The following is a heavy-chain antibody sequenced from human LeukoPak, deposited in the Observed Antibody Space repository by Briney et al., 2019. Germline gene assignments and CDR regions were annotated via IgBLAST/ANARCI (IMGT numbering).Heavy chain of an antibody. CDR2: FDPEDGET. CDR3: AKAEYSSPRGAFDI. V-gene: IGHV1-24*01. CDR1: GYTLTELS. Sequence: GASVKVSCKVSGYTLTELSMHWVRQAPGKGLEWMGGFDPEDGETIYAQKFQGRVTMTRDMSTSTVYMELSSLRSEDTAVYYCAKAEYSSPRGAFDIWGQGTMVTASS. D-gene: IGHD6-13*01. J-gene: IGHJ3*02.